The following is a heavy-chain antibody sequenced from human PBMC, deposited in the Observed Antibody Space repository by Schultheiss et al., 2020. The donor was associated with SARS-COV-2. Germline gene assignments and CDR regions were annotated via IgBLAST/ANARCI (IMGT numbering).Heavy chain of an antibody. D-gene: IGHD6-13*01. CDR2: INPNSGGT. Sequence: ASVKVSCKASGYTFTGYYMHWVRQAPGQGLEWMGRINPNSGGTNYAQKFQGRVTMTRDTSISTAYMALNRLTSDDTAVYYCARGIAAAGTKEFDYWGQGTLVTVSS. CDR3: ARGIAAAGTKEFDY. CDR1: GYTFTGYY. V-gene: IGHV1-2*06. J-gene: IGHJ4*02.